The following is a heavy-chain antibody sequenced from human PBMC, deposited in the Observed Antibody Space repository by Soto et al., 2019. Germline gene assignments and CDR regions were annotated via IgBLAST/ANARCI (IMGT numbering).Heavy chain of an antibody. J-gene: IGHJ6*02. V-gene: IGHV3-23*01. D-gene: IGHD3-3*01. Sequence: EVQLLESGGGLVQPGGSLRPSCAASGFTFSSYAMSWVRQAPGKGLEWVSAISGSGGSTYYADSVKGRFTISRDNSKNTLYLQMNSLRAEDTAVYYCAKDQRFFFGSGMDVWGQGTTVTVSS. CDR2: ISGSGGST. CDR1: GFTFSSYA. CDR3: AKDQRFFFGSGMDV.